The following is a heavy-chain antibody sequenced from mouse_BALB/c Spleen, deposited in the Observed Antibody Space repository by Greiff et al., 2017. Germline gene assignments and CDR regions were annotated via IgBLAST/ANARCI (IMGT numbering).Heavy chain of an antibody. CDR3: TRLTNWDYFDY. CDR2: INPSNGGT. J-gene: IGHJ2*01. Sequence: VQLQQSGAELVKPGASVKLSCKASGYTFTSYYMYWVKQRPGQGLEWIGEINPSNGGTNFNEKFKSKATLTVDKSSSTAYMQLSSLTSEDSAVYYCTRLTNWDYFDYWGQGTTLTVSS. V-gene: IGHV1S81*02. D-gene: IGHD4-1*02. CDR1: GYTFTSYY.